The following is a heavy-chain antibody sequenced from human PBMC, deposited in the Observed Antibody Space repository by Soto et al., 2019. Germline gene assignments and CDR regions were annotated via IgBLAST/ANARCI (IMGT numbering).Heavy chain of an antibody. CDR1: GGSISSYY. CDR3: ARDRRGYSGYDLFDY. J-gene: IGHJ4*02. CDR2: IYYSGST. D-gene: IGHD5-12*01. Sequence: SETLSLTCTVSGGSISSYYWSWIRQPPGKGLEWIGYIYYSGSTNYNPSLKSRVTISVDTSKNQFSLKLSSVTAADTAVYYCARDRRGYSGYDLFDYWGQGTLVTAPQ. V-gene: IGHV4-59*01.